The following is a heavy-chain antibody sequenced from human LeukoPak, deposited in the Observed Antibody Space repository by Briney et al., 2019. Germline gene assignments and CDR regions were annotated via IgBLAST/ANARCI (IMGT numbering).Heavy chain of an antibody. V-gene: IGHV4-34*01. CDR2: INHSGGT. D-gene: IGHD3-9*01. CDR3: ARGRSTYYDILTGCLFDY. J-gene: IGHJ4*02. Sequence: SETLSLTCAVYGGSFSDNYWSWVRQPPGKGLEWIGEINHSGGTNYNPSLKSRVTISVDTSKNQFSLKLNSVTAADTAVYYCARGRSTYYDILTGCLFDYWGQGTLVTVSS. CDR1: GGSFSDNY.